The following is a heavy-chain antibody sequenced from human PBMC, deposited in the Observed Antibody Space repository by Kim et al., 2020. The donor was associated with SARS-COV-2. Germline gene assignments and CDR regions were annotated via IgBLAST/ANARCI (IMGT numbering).Heavy chain of an antibody. Sequence: LSLTCAASGFTFSSYAMSWVRQAPGKGLEWVSTISGSGVSTYYAVSVKGRFTISRDNSKNTLYLQVNSLRAEDTAVYYCAKDRVGVVTTFDSWGQGPLVTVSS. J-gene: IGHJ4*02. CDR3: AKDRVGVVTTFDS. D-gene: IGHD3-3*01. CDR2: ISGSGVST. V-gene: IGHV3-23*01. CDR1: GFTFSSYA.